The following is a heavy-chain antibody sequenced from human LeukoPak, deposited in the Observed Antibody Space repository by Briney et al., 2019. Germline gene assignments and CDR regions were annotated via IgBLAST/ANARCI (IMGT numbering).Heavy chain of an antibody. J-gene: IGHJ3*01. D-gene: IGHD3-10*01. Sequence: RPSETLSLTCSVSDGSTTGYYWSWLRQPPGKGLEWIAYVYYTGRTLYNPSLESRVTISVDTSKTQFSLTVTSVTAADTAVYYCARHMSVSYDAFDLWGRGTTVTVSS. CDR2: VYYTGRT. V-gene: IGHV4-59*08. CDR3: ARHMSVSYDAFDL. CDR1: DGSTTGYY.